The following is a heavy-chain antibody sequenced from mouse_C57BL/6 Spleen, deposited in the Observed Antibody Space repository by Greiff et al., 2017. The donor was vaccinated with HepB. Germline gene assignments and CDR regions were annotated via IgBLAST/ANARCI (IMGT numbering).Heavy chain of an antibody. CDR3: ARWGGYAMDY. J-gene: IGHJ4*01. Sequence: EVKLLESGGGLVKPGGSLKLSCAASGFTFSDYGMHWVRRAPEKGLEWVAYISSGSSTIYYADTVKGRFTISRDNAKNTLFLQMTSLRSEDTAMYYCARWGGYAMDYWGQGTSVTVSS. CDR1: GFTFSDYG. CDR2: ISSGSSTI. V-gene: IGHV5-17*01.